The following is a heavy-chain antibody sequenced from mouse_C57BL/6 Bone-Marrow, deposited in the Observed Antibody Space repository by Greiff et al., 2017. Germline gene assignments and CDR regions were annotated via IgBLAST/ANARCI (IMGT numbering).Heavy chain of an antibody. Sequence: QVQLQQPGAELVKPGASVKLSCKASGYTFTSYWMHWVKQRPGQGLEWIGMIHPNSGSTNYNEKFKSKATLTVDKSSSTAYMQLSSLTSDVSAVYYCARSYYGSSYNYWGQGTTLTVSS. V-gene: IGHV1-64*01. CDR2: IHPNSGST. J-gene: IGHJ2*01. D-gene: IGHD1-1*01. CDR3: ARSYYGSSYNY. CDR1: GYTFTSYW.